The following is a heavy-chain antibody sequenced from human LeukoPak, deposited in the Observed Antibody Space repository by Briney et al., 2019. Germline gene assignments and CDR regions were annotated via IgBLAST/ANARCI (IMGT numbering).Heavy chain of an antibody. V-gene: IGHV1-2*02. J-gene: IGHJ4*02. CDR2: INPNSGGS. Sequence: ASVKVSCKASGYTFTGSYMHWVRQAPGQGLEWMGWINPNSGGSNFAQKFQGRVTMTRNTSISTAYMELSRLRSDDTAVYYCARTPRGYCSGGSCQDYWGQGTLVTVSS. D-gene: IGHD2-15*01. CDR1: GYTFTGSY. CDR3: ARTPRGYCSGGSCQDY.